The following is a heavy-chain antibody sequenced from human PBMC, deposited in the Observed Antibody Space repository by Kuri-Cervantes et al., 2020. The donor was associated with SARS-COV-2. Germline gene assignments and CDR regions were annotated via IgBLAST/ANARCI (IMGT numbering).Heavy chain of an antibody. CDR2: INHSGST. V-gene: IGHV4-34*01. CDR3: ARHRPTSGYFQH. D-gene: IGHD2-2*01. Sequence: SETLSLTCAVYGGSFSGYYWSWIRQPPGKGLEWVGEINHSGSTNYNPSLKSRVTMSVDTSKNQFSLKLSSVTAADTAVYYCARHRPTSGYFQHWGQGTLVTVSS. CDR1: GGSFSGYY. J-gene: IGHJ1*01.